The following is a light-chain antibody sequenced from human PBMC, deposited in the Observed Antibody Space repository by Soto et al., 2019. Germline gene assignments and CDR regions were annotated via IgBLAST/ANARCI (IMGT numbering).Light chain of an antibody. V-gene: IGLV2-14*01. CDR2: DVS. J-gene: IGLJ1*01. Sequence: QSVLTQPASVYGSPGQSITISCTGTSSDVGGYNYVSWYQQHPGKAPKLMIYDVSNRPSGVSNRFSGSKSGNTASLTISGLQAEDEADYYCSSYTSSSTLCVFGTGTKVTVL. CDR3: SSYTSSSTLCV. CDR1: SSDVGGYNY.